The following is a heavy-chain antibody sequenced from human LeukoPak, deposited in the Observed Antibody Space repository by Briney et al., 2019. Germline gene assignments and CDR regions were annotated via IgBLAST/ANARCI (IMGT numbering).Heavy chain of an antibody. CDR3: ARVARWFGEQVHYFDY. J-gene: IGHJ4*02. CDR2: IYYSGST. D-gene: IGHD3-10*01. CDR1: GGSISSYY. Sequence: SETLSLTCTVSGGSISSYYWSWIRQPPGKGLEWIGYIYYSGSTNYNPSLKSRVTISVDTSKNQFSLKLSSVTAADTAVYYCARVARWFGEQVHYFDYWGQGTLVTVSS. V-gene: IGHV4-59*01.